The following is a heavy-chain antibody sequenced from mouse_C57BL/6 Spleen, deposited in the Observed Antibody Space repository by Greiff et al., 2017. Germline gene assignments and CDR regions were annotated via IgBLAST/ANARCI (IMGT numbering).Heavy chain of an antibody. CDR2: IDPSDSYT. D-gene: IGHD1-1*01. J-gene: IGHJ2*01. Sequence: QVQLKQPGAELVMPGASVKLSCKASGYTFTSYWMHWVKQRPGQGLEWIGEIDPSDSYTNYNQKFKGKSTLTVDKSSSTAYMQLSSLTSEDSAVYYCARGVLLRYFDDWGQGTTLTVSS. CDR1: GYTFTSYW. CDR3: ARGVLLRYFDD. V-gene: IGHV1-69*01.